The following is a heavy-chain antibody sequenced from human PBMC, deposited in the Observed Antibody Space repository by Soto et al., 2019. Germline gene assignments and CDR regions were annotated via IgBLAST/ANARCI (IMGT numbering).Heavy chain of an antibody. CDR3: AREMVQLWSDYYYYYMDV. CDR1: GFTFSSYA. J-gene: IGHJ6*03. Sequence: EVQLLESGGGLVQPGGSLRLSCAASGFTFSSYAMSWVRQAPGKGLEWVSAISGSGGSTYYADSVKGRFTISRDNSKNTLYLQVKSLRAEDTAVYYCAREMVQLWSDYYYYYMDVWGKGTPVNLFS. D-gene: IGHD5-18*01. V-gene: IGHV3-23*01. CDR2: ISGSGGST.